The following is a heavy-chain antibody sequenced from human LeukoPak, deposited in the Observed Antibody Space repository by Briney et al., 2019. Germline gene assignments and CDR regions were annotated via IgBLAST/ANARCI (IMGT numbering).Heavy chain of an antibody. CDR1: GGSFGGYY. J-gene: IGHJ4*02. Sequence: PSETLSLTCAVYGGSFGGYYWSWIRQPPGKGLEWIGEINHSGSTNYNPSLKSRVTLSVDTSKNQVSLKLTSVSAADTAVYYCALRNGHSSSSGDYWGQGTLVTVSS. V-gene: IGHV4-34*01. CDR3: ALRNGHSSSSGDY. D-gene: IGHD6-6*01. CDR2: INHSGST.